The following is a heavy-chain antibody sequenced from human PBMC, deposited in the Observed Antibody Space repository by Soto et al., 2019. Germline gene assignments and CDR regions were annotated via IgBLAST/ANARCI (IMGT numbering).Heavy chain of an antibody. D-gene: IGHD2-21*02. CDR3: DVTAAGY. CDR1: GYTFTNYD. Sequence: QVQVVQSKAEVKKPGASVKVSCKTSGYTFTNYDINWVRQAPGQGVEWMGWVSPDHGNAGDAPQFQGRITMTSDTSTSTVYMELNNLSSDDTAVYFCDVTAAGYWGQGTMVTVSS. V-gene: IGHV1-8*01. CDR2: VSPDHGNA. J-gene: IGHJ4*02.